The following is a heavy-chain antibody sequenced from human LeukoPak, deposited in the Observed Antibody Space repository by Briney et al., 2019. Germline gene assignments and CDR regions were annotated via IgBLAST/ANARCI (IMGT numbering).Heavy chain of an antibody. CDR2: IYYSGST. V-gene: IGHV4-39*01. CDR1: GGSIGSSSYY. Sequence: PSETLSLTCTVSGGSIGSSSYYWGWIRQPPGKGLEWIGSIYYSGSTYYNPSLKSRVTISVDTSKNQFSLKLSSVTAADTAVYYCARHAFDCSSTSCPYYYYYYYMDVWGKGTTVTVSS. CDR3: ARHAFDCSSTSCPYYYYYYYMDV. D-gene: IGHD2-2*01. J-gene: IGHJ6*03.